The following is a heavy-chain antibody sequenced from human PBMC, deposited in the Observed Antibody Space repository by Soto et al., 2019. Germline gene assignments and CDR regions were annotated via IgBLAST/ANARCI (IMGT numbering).Heavy chain of an antibody. CDR3: ARVGRRYYYFGAGVYFDY. CDR2: INHSGST. Sequence: SETRSLTCAVYGGSFSGYYWRWIRQPPGKGLEWIGEINHSGSTNYNPSLKSRVTISVDTSKNQFSLKLSSVTAADTAVYYCARVGRRYYYFGAGVYFDYWGKGTLVTVSS. CDR1: GGSFSGYY. V-gene: IGHV4-34*01. D-gene: IGHD3-10*01. J-gene: IGHJ4*02.